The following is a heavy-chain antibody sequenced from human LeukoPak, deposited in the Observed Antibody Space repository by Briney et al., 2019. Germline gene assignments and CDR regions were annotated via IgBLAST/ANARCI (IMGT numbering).Heavy chain of an antibody. CDR3: EKHYGDPVVRPCYFDY. J-gene: IGHJ4*02. CDR2: IIPILGIA. Sequence: ASVKVSCKASGGTFSSYAISWVRQPPGQGLEWMGRIIPILGIANYAQTFQGRVTITTDKSTGTAYMDLSSLRSGATAADYCEKHYGDPVVRPCYFDYWGQGTLVSVPS. D-gene: IGHD4-17*01. V-gene: IGHV1-69*04. CDR1: GGTFSSYA.